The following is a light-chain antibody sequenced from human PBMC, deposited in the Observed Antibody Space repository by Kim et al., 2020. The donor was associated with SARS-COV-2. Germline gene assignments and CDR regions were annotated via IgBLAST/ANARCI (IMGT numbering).Light chain of an antibody. V-gene: IGKV1-39*01. CDR1: QSISSY. Sequence: IQMTQSPSSLSASVGDRVTITCRASQSISSYLNWYQQKPGKAPKLLIYAASSLQSEVPSRFSGSGSGTDCTLTISSLQPEDFATYYCQQGYSTPYTFGQGTKLEI. CDR2: AAS. J-gene: IGKJ2*01. CDR3: QQGYSTPYT.